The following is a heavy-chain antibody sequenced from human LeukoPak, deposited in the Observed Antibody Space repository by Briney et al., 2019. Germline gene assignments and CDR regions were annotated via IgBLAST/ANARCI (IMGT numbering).Heavy chain of an antibody. J-gene: IGHJ2*01. CDR3: ARGVHYYDSSGLSNWYLDL. D-gene: IGHD3-22*01. Sequence: SQTLSLTCAISGDSVSSNTAAWSWIRQSPSRGLEWLGSTYYESKWYNDYPVFVKGRITINPDTSKNQFSLHLNSVTPEDTAVYYCARGVHYYDSSGLSNWYLDLWGRGTLVTVSS. V-gene: IGHV6-1*01. CDR1: GDSVSSNTAA. CDR2: TYYESKWYN.